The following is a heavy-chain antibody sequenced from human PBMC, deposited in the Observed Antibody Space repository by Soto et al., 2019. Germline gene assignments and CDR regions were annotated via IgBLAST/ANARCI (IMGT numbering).Heavy chain of an antibody. J-gene: IGHJ5*02. CDR3: ARGRGYSYGLDP. Sequence: PSETLSLTCAVYGESFSGYYWSWIRQPPGKGLEWIGEINHSGSTNYNPSLKSRVSISVDTSKNQFSLNLNSVTAADTAVYYCARGRGYSYGLDPWGQGTLVTVS. CDR1: GESFSGYY. CDR2: INHSGST. D-gene: IGHD5-18*01. V-gene: IGHV4-34*01.